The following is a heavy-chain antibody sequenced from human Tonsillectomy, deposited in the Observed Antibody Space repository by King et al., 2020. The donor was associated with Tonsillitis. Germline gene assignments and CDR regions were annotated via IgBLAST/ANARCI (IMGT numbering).Heavy chain of an antibody. J-gene: IGHJ4*02. D-gene: IGHD4-23*01. CDR1: GFTFSSYW. Sequence: VQLVESGGGLVQPGGSLRRSCAASGFTFSSYWISWVRQAPGKGLEGVGNIKQDGVVKYYVDSVKGRFTISRDNAKNSLYLQMNSLRAEDTAVYYCARGGGNLFDYWGQGTLVTVSS. CDR2: IKQDGVVK. V-gene: IGHV3-7*01. CDR3: ARGGGNLFDY.